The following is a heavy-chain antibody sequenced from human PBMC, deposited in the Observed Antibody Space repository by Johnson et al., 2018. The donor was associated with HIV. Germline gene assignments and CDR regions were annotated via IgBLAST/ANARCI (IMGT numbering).Heavy chain of an antibody. J-gene: IGHJ3*02. CDR3: AKDLLGSYFFSGAFDI. V-gene: IGHV3-30*18. CDR1: GFTFSSYG. Sequence: QMLLVESGGGVVQPGRSLRLSCAASGFTFSSYGMHWVRQAPGKGLEWVAVISYDGSNKYYADSVKGRFTISRDNSKNTLYLQMNSLRAEDTALYYCAKDLLGSYFFSGAFDIWGQGTMVTVSS. D-gene: IGHD1-26*01. CDR2: ISYDGSNK.